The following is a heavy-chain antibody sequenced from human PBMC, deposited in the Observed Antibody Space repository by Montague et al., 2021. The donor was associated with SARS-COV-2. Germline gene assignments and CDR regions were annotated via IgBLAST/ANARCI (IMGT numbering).Heavy chain of an antibody. CDR1: GGSISSSSYY. V-gene: IGHV4-39*07. J-gene: IGHJ6*02. CDR3: ARVWRQQLVRLSGIDV. Sequence: SETLSLTCTVSGGSISSSSYYWGWLRQPPGKGLEWIGSIYYSGSTYYNPSLKSRVTISVDTSKNQFSLKLSSVTAADTAVDYCARVWRQQLVRLSGIDVWGQGTTVTVSS. D-gene: IGHD6-13*01. CDR2: IYYSGST.